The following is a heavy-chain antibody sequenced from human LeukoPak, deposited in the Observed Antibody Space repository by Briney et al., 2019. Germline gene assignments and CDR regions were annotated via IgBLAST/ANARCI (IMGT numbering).Heavy chain of an antibody. CDR1: GFTFSSYS. V-gene: IGHV3-21*01. CDR2: ISSSSSYI. D-gene: IGHD3-22*01. J-gene: IGHJ1*01. CDR3: ARDRPEPSNAWYYYDSSGYSYFQH. Sequence: PGGSLRLSCAASGFTFSSYSMNWVRQAPGKGLEWVSSISSSSSYIYYADSVKGRFTISRDNAKNSLYLQVNSLRAEDTAVYYCARDRPEPSNAWYYYDSSGYSYFQHWGRAPWSPSPQ.